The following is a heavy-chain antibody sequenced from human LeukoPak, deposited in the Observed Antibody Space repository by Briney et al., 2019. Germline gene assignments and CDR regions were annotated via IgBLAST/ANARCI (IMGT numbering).Heavy chain of an antibody. D-gene: IGHD6-13*01. CDR3: AREQQLHPDEYYYMDV. CDR1: GFTFSTFA. V-gene: IGHV3-21*01. J-gene: IGHJ6*03. CDR2: ISSSSSYI. Sequence: GGSLRLSCAASGFTFSTFAMIWVRQPPGKGLEWVSSISSSSSYIYYADSVKGRFTISRDNAKNSLYLQMNSLRAEDTAVYYCAREQQLHPDEYYYMDVWGKGTTVTVSS.